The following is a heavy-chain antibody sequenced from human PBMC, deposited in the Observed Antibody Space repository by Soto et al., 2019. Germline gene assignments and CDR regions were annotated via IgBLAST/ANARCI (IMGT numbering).Heavy chain of an antibody. V-gene: IGHV3-74*01. CDR3: ARVTLGSSGLDS. D-gene: IGHD6-19*01. J-gene: IGHJ4*02. CDR1: GFAFSSYW. Sequence: EVPLVESGGDLVQPGGSLRLSCATSGFAFSSYWMQWVRQAPGKGLVWLSRINTGGTTTSYADSVRGRFTISRDNGKNTLYLQMNSLGVEDTAVYYCARVTLGSSGLDSWGQGTLVAVSS. CDR2: INTGGTTT.